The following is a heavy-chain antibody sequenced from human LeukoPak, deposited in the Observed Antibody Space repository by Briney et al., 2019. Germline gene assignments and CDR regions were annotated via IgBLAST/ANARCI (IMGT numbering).Heavy chain of an antibody. CDR2: IYYSGST. Sequence: SETLSLTCTVSGGSISSGDYYWRWIRQPPGKGLEWIGYIYYSGSTYYNPSPKSRVTISVDTSKNQFSLKLSSVTAADTAVYYCARVLRIAVAGTPPRFNWFDPWGQGTLVTVSS. D-gene: IGHD6-19*01. J-gene: IGHJ5*02. CDR1: GGSISSGDYY. V-gene: IGHV4-30-4*08. CDR3: ARVLRIAVAGTPPRFNWFDP.